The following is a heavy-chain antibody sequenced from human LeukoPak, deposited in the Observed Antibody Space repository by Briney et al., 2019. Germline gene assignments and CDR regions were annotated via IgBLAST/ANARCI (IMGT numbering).Heavy chain of an antibody. CDR2: INPNSGGT. D-gene: IGHD4-17*01. J-gene: IGHJ4*02. Sequence: ASVKVSCKASGYTFTGYYMHWVRQAPGQGLEWMGWINPNSGGTNYAQKFQGRVTMTRDTSISTAYMELSRLRSDDTAVFYCATAYGAYGDYEYWGQGTLVTVSS. CDR3: ATAYGAYGDYEY. V-gene: IGHV1-2*02. CDR1: GYTFTGYY.